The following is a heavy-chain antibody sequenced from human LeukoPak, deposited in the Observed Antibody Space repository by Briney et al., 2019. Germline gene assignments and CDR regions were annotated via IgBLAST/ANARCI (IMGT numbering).Heavy chain of an antibody. V-gene: IGHV3-48*03. CDR2: ISGSGSII. Sequence: PGGSLRLSCAASGFTFSSYEMNWVRQAPGKGLEWVSYISGSGSIIYYADSVKGRFTISRDNAKNSLYLQINSLRAEDTAVYYCARLFDNSGSDRDYWGQGTLVTVSS. CDR3: ARLFDNSGSDRDY. CDR1: GFTFSSYE. D-gene: IGHD3-22*01. J-gene: IGHJ4*02.